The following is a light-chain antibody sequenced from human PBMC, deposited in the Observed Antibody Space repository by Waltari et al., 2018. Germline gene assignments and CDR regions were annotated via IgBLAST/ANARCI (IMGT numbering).Light chain of an antibody. J-gene: IGKJ2*01. V-gene: IGKV3-20*01. CDR3: QYYGGSPLYT. CDR2: GAS. CDR1: QSVSTNY. Sequence: EIVLTQSPGTLSLSPGERATLPCKASQSVSTNYLAWYQQRPGQAPRLLIYGASNRATDTPDRFSGSGSGTDFTLTISRLEPEDFAVYYCQYYGGSPLYTFGQGTKLEIK.